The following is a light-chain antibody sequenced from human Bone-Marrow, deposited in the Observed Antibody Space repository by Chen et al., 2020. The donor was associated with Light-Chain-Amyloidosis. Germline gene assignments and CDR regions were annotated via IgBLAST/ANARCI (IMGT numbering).Light chain of an antibody. CDR1: TIGSTS. V-gene: IGLV3-21*02. J-gene: IGLJ3*02. CDR2: DDS. Sequence: SYVLTQPSSVSVAPGQTATIACGGNTIGSTSVHWYQQTPGQAPLLVVYDDSDRPSGIPERLSGSNSGNTSTLAISRVEAGDEADYYCQVWDRSSDSPVFGGGTKLTVL. CDR3: QVWDRSSDSPV.